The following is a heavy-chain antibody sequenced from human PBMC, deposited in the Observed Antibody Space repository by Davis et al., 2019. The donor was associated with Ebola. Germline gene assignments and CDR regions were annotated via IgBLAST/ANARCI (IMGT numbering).Heavy chain of an antibody. CDR2: IIPILGIA. D-gene: IGHD1-26*01. CDR1: GGTFSSYA. J-gene: IGHJ4*02. V-gene: IGHV1-69*04. CDR3: ASPGPVGGSYLHY. Sequence: SVKVSCKASGGTFSSYAISWVRQAPGQGLEWMGRIIPILGIANYAQKFQGRVTITADQSTSTAYMELSSLRSEDTAVYYCASPGPVGGSYLHYWGQGTLVTVSS.